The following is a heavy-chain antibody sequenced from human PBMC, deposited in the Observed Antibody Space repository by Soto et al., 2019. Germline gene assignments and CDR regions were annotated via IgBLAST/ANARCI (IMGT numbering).Heavy chain of an antibody. V-gene: IGHV3-23*01. CDR3: AKDLFVLVVAATEKDY. J-gene: IGHJ4*02. D-gene: IGHD2-15*01. CDR2: ISGSGGST. CDR1: GFTFSSYA. Sequence: PGGSLRPSCAASGFTFSSYAMSWVRQAPGKGLEWVSAISGSGGSTYYADSVKGRCTISRDNSKNTLYVQMNRLRAEDTAVYYCAKDLFVLVVAATEKDYWGRGNLVTVSS.